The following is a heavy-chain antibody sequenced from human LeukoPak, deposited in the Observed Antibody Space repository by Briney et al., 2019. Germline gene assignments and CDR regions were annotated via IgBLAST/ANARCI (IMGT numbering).Heavy chain of an antibody. Sequence: SETLSLTCTVSGASISSYSWSWIRRPPGKGLEWIGYLYYSGSTSYNPSLKSRVTISLDTSKNQLSLMLTSATAADTAVYYCARLTLAATGRYFDYWGQGSLVTVSS. CDR2: LYYSGST. V-gene: IGHV4-59*08. D-gene: IGHD2-15*01. J-gene: IGHJ4*02. CDR3: ARLTLAATGRYFDY. CDR1: GASISSYS.